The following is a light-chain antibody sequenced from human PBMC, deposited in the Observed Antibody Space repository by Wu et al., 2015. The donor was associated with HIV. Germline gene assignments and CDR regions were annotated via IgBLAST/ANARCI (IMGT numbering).Light chain of an antibody. CDR3: QQYHTYYT. Sequence: AMQLAQSPSTLSASVGDSVTITCRASQGVGSDLAWYQHKPGSSPKLLIYAASELESGVPSRFSGSGSGTEFTLTISSLQPDDFATYYCQQYHTYYTFGQGTKLEIK. CDR2: AAS. J-gene: IGKJ2*01. CDR1: QGVGSD. V-gene: IGKV1-13*02.